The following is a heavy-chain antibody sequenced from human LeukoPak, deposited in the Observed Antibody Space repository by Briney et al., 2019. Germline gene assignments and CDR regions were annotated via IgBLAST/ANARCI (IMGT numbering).Heavy chain of an antibody. J-gene: IGHJ5*02. Sequence: GGSLRLSCAASGFTFSSYGMHWVRQAPGKGLEWVAFIRYDGSNKYNADSVKGRFTISRDNSKNTLYLQMNSLRAEDTAVYYCASLIAVVHSNWFDPWGQGTLVTVSS. D-gene: IGHD2-2*01. CDR2: IRYDGSNK. CDR3: ASLIAVVHSNWFDP. V-gene: IGHV3-30*02. CDR1: GFTFSSYG.